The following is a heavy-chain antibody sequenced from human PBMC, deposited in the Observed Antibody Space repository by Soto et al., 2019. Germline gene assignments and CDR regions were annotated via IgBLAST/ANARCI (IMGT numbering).Heavy chain of an antibody. CDR1: GYTFTSYA. CDR2: INAGNGNT. D-gene: IGHD4-17*01. V-gene: IGHV1-3*01. Sequence: GASVKVSCKASGYTFTSYAMHWVRQAPGQRLEWMGWINAGNGNTKYSQKFQGRVTITRDTSASTAYMELSSLRSEDTAVYYCARDFADDYGDSFYYFAYWGQGTLVTVSS. J-gene: IGHJ4*02. CDR3: ARDFADDYGDSFYYFAY.